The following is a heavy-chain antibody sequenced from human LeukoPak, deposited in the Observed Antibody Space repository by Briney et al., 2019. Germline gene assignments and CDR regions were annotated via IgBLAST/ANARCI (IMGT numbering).Heavy chain of an antibody. J-gene: IGHJ3*02. D-gene: IGHD6-6*01. Sequence: PSETLSLTCTVSGGSISSYYWSWIRQPPGKGLEWIGYIYYSGSTNYNPSLKSRVTISVDTSKNQFSLKLSSVTAADTAVYYRARDLRPSNAFDIWGQGTMVTVSS. CDR3: ARDLRPSNAFDI. V-gene: IGHV4-59*01. CDR2: IYYSGST. CDR1: GGSISSYY.